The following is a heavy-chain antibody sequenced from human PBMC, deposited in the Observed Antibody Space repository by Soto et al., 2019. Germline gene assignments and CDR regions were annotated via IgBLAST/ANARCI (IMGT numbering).Heavy chain of an antibody. J-gene: IGHJ5*02. Sequence: SETLSLTCTASGGSISSGGYYWSWIRQHPGKGLEWIGYIYYSGSTYYNPSLKSRVTISVDTSKNQFSLKLSSVTAADTAVYYCARSPTAAAGTGNWFDPWGQGTLVTVSS. CDR1: GGSISSGGYY. D-gene: IGHD6-13*01. V-gene: IGHV4-31*03. CDR3: ARSPTAAAGTGNWFDP. CDR2: IYYSGST.